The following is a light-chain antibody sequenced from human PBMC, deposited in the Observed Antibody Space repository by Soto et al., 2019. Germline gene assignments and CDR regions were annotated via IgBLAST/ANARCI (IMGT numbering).Light chain of an antibody. CDR3: QQRHMWPIT. CDR2: GAS. CDR1: QSVSSSY. J-gene: IGKJ5*01. V-gene: IGKV3D-20*02. Sequence: EIVVTQSPGALSLSPGERATLSFRASQSVSSSYLAWYQQKPGQAPRLLIYGASSRATGIPDRFSGSGSGTDFTLTISSLEPEDSAVYYCQQRHMWPITFGQGTRLEIK.